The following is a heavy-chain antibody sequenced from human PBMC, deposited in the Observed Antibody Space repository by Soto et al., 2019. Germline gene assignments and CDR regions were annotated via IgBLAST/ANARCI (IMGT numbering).Heavy chain of an antibody. V-gene: IGHV3-30*18. D-gene: IGHD6-13*01. J-gene: IGHJ5*02. CDR3: AKDTIAAAGTFDP. CDR2: ISYDGSNK. CDR1: GFTFSSYG. Sequence: QVQLVESGGGVVQPGRSLRLSCAASGFTFSSYGMHWVRQAPGKGLEWVAVISYDGSNKYYADSVKGRFTISRDNXKNTLYLQMNSLRAEDTAVYYCAKDTIAAAGTFDPWGQGTLVTVSS.